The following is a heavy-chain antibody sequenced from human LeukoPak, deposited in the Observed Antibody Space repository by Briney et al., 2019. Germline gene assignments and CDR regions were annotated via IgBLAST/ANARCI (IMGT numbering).Heavy chain of an antibody. CDR1: GVTFSTYG. CDR3: AKDWRVNNTPNDF. CDR2: ISASGGDA. Sequence: GGSLRLSCAASGVTFSTYGMSWVRQAPGKGLEWVSVISASGGDAAYADSVRGRLTISRDNSKNTLYLHMDSLRAEDTAVYYCAKDWRVNNTPNDFWGQGTLVTVSS. J-gene: IGHJ4*02. D-gene: IGHD3-22*01. V-gene: IGHV3-23*01.